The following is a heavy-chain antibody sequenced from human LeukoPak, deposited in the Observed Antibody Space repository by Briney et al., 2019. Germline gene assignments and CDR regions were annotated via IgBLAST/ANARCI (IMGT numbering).Heavy chain of an antibody. J-gene: IGHJ4*02. CDR2: ISSSSSYI. V-gene: IGHV3-21*01. CDR3: ARSYGGYVDCFDY. CDR1: GFTFSSYS. Sequence: GGSLRLSCAASGFTFSSYSMNWVRQAPGKGLEWVSSISSSSSYIYYADSVKGRFTISRDNAKNSLYLQMNSLRAEDTAVYYCARSYGGYVDCFDYWGQGTLVTVSS. D-gene: IGHD4-17*01.